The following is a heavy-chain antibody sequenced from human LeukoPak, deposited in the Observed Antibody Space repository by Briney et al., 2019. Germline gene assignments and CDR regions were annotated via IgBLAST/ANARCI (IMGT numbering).Heavy chain of an antibody. Sequence: GGSLRLSCAASGFTFSSYGMPWVRQAPGKGLEWVAVISYDGSNKYYADSVKGRFTISRDNSKNTLYLQMNSLRAEDTAVYYCAKDNSDILTGAYYFDYWGQGTLVTVSS. D-gene: IGHD3-9*01. CDR2: ISYDGSNK. J-gene: IGHJ4*02. CDR1: GFTFSSYG. V-gene: IGHV3-30*18. CDR3: AKDNSDILTGAYYFDY.